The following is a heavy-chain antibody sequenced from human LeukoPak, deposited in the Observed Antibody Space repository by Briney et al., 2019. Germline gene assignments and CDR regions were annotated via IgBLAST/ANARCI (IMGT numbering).Heavy chain of an antibody. CDR3: ARYEPQWLASFDY. V-gene: IGHV4-34*01. D-gene: IGHD6-19*01. CDR2: INHSGST. J-gene: IGHJ4*02. CDR1: GGSFSGYY. Sequence: PSETLSLTCAVYGGSFSGYYWSWIRQPPGKGLEWIGEINHSGSTNYNPSLKSRVTISVDTSKNQFSLKLSSVTAADTAVYYCARYEPQWLASFDYWGQGTLVTVSS.